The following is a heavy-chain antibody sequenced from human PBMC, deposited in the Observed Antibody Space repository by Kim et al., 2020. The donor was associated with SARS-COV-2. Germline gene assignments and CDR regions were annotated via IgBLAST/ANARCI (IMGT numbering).Heavy chain of an antibody. V-gene: IGHV1-18*04. CDR1: GYTFTSYG. CDR2: ISAYNGNT. Sequence: ASVKVSCKASGYTFTSYGISWVRQAPGQGLEWMGWISAYNGNTNYAQKLQGRVTMTTDTSTSTAYMELRSLRSDDTAVYYCARDRPPIVVPAAPYYYYGMDVWGQGTTVTVSS. CDR3: ARDRPPIVVPAAPYYYYGMDV. J-gene: IGHJ6*02. D-gene: IGHD2-2*01.